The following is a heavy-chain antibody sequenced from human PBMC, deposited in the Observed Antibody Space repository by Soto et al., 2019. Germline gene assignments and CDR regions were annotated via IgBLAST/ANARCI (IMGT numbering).Heavy chain of an antibody. J-gene: IGHJ5*02. V-gene: IGHV3-7*01. CDR1: GFTFSSYW. D-gene: IGHD3-22*01. Sequence: PGGSLRLSCAASGFTFSSYWMSWVRQAPGKGLEWVANIKQDGSEKYYVDSVKGRFTVSRDNAKNSLYLQMNSLRAEDTAVYYCARENEMRDSSGYYFVWFDPWGQGTLVTVSS. CDR2: IKQDGSEK. CDR3: ARENEMRDSSGYYFVWFDP.